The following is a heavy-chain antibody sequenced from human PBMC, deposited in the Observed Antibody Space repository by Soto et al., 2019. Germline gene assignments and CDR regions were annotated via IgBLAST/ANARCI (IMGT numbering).Heavy chain of an antibody. V-gene: IGHV4-61*01. CDR2: FYYTGSI. CDR3: ARSMFYSDGINYSPFEY. J-gene: IGHJ4*02. D-gene: IGHD3-22*01. CDR1: GGSVSSGNFF. Sequence: SETLSLTCTVSGGSVSSGNFFWSWIRQPPGKGLEWIGYFYYTGSINYNPSLKSRVTIFIDASKNQFSLRLSSVTAADTAVYYCARSMFYSDGINYSPFEYWGQGTLVTVS.